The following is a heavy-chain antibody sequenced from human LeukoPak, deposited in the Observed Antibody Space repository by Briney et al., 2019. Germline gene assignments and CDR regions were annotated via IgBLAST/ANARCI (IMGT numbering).Heavy chain of an antibody. D-gene: IGHD1-1*01. CDR2: IIPIFGTA. Sequence: SVKVSCKASGGTFSSNAISWVRQAPGQGLEWMGGIIPIFGTANYAQKFQGRVTITTDESTSTAYMELSSLRSEDTAVYYCARGIGKGTRLYYYYYMDVWGKGTTVTVSS. V-gene: IGHV1-69*05. J-gene: IGHJ6*03. CDR3: ARGIGKGTRLYYYYYMDV. CDR1: GGTFSSNA.